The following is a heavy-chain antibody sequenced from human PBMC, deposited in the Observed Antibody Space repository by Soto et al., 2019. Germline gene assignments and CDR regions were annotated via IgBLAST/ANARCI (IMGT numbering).Heavy chain of an antibody. CDR3: TRDSGWFDP. Sequence: SETLSLTCTVSGGSIRVTDYFWGWIRQPPGKALEWIASIYHSGSTYYNPSLKSRVTMSIDTSNNQFAPTLNSVSAADTAVYFCTRDSGWFDPWGQGTLVTVSS. D-gene: IGHD7-27*01. V-gene: IGHV4-39*02. CDR1: GGSIRVTDYF. CDR2: IYHSGST. J-gene: IGHJ5*02.